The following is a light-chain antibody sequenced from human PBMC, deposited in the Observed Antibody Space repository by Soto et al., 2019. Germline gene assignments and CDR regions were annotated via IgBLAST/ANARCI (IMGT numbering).Light chain of an antibody. CDR1: SSDVGGYNS. J-gene: IGLJ2*01. CDR3: SSYAVNNNLGV. CDR2: EVS. Sequence: QSALTQPTSASGSPGQSVTISCTGTSSDVGGYNSVSWYQQYPGKAPKLMIYEVSQRPSGVPDRFSGSKSGNTASLTVSGLQAEDEAAYYCSSYAVNNNLGVFGGGTQLTVL. V-gene: IGLV2-8*01.